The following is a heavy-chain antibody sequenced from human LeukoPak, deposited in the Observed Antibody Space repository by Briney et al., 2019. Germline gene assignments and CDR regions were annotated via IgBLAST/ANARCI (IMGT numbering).Heavy chain of an antibody. CDR3: ARGATYAYYQDY. V-gene: IGHV3-74*01. CDR2: IKYDASST. Sequence: GGSPRLSCADSGFTFSSHWMHWVRQAPGKGLVWASRIKYDASSTSYADSVKGRFTISRDNAKNTLYLQMNSLRAEDTAVYYCARGATYAYYQDYWGQGTLVTVSS. D-gene: IGHD1-26*01. J-gene: IGHJ4*02. CDR1: GFTFSSHW.